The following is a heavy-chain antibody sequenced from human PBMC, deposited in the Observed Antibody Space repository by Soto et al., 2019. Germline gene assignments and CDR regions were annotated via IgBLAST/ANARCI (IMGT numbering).Heavy chain of an antibody. J-gene: IGHJ4*02. Sequence: EVQLVESGGGLVQPGGSLRLSCAASGFMFSAYWMSWVRQHPGKGLEWVATLSGGATDKFYVDSVKGRFTISRDDSKNSLYLHMNSLRDEDTAIYYCVREDWHRFDSWGQGNLVTVSS. CDR2: LSGGATDK. CDR3: VREDWHRFDS. D-gene: IGHD2-21*01. V-gene: IGHV3-7*01. CDR1: GFMFSAYW.